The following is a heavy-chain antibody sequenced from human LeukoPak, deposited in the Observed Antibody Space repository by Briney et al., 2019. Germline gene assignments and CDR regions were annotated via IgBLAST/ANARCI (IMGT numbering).Heavy chain of an antibody. CDR2: INHNSGGT. V-gene: IGHV1-2*02. CDR3: AREAPAVYYYYYYMDV. Sequence: ASVKVSCKASGYTFTSYAMHWVRQAPGQGLEWMGWINHNSGGTNYAQKFQGRVTMTRDTSISTAYMELSRLRSDDTAVYYCAREAPAVYYYYYYMDVWGKGTTVTVSS. CDR1: GYTFTSYA. J-gene: IGHJ6*03.